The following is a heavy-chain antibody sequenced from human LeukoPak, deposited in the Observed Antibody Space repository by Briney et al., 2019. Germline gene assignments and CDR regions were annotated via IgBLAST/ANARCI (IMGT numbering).Heavy chain of an antibody. V-gene: IGHV3-30*02. Sequence: GGSLRLSCATSGFNFSNYDMHWVRQAPGKGLEWVAFMRYDGSNRYYADSVKGRFTISRDNSKNTLYLQMNSLRAEDTAVYYCARRVWGTNRYTDCWGQGTLVTVSS. CDR3: ARRVWGTNRYTDC. J-gene: IGHJ4*02. D-gene: IGHD3-16*02. CDR2: MRYDGSNR. CDR1: GFNFSNYD.